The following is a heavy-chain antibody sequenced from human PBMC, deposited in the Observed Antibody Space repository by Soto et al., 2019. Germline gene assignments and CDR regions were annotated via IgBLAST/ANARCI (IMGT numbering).Heavy chain of an antibody. Sequence: SETLSLTCAVSGGSISSSNWWSWVRQPPGKGLEWIGEIYHSGSTNYNPPLKSRVTISVDKSKNQFSLKLSSVTAADTAVYYCARIAVAGPGWFDPWGQGTLVTVSS. V-gene: IGHV4-4*02. CDR3: ARIAVAGPGWFDP. CDR1: GGSISSSNW. D-gene: IGHD6-19*01. CDR2: IYHSGST. J-gene: IGHJ5*02.